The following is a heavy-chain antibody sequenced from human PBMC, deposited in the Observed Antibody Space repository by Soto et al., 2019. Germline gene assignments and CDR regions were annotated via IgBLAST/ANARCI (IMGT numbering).Heavy chain of an antibody. V-gene: IGHV3-15*01. CDR1: GFTFSNAW. CDR2: IKSKTDGWTT. J-gene: IGHJ4*02. Sequence: GGSLRLSCAASGFTFSNAWMSWVRQAPGKGLEWVGRIKSKTDGWTTDYAAPVKGRFTISIDDSKNTLYLQMNSLKTDDTAVYYCTSGYYYGSGSHYWGQGTLVTVSS. CDR3: TSGYYYGSGSHY. D-gene: IGHD3-10*01.